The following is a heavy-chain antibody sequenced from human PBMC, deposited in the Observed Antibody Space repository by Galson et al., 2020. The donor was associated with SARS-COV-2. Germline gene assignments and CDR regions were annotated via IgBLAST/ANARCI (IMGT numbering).Heavy chain of an antibody. V-gene: IGHV3-30*18. Sequence: GESLKISCAVSGFTFSNYGMHWVRQAPGKGLEWVTLISRDGSSKHYADSVKGRFTISRDNTKNTLYLQMNSLRDEDTAMYYCAKEYYRSGEDWGQGTLVTVSS. CDR1: GFTFSNYG. CDR2: ISRDGSSK. CDR3: AKEYYRSGED. J-gene: IGHJ4*02. D-gene: IGHD6-25*01.